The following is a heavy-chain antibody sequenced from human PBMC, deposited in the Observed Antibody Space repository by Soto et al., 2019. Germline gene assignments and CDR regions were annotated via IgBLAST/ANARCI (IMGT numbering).Heavy chain of an antibody. J-gene: IGHJ4*02. CDR2: TRDKADSYTT. CDR1: GFTFSDHS. CDR3: VRDTEAGRDY. Sequence: EVQLVESGGGLVQPGGSLRLSCAASGFTFSDHSMDWVRQAPGKGLEWVGRTRDKADSYTTNYAASVRGRFTISRDDSKNSLYLQMNSLKTEDTAVYYCVRDTEAGRDYWGQGTLVTVSS. V-gene: IGHV3-72*01. D-gene: IGHD4-17*01.